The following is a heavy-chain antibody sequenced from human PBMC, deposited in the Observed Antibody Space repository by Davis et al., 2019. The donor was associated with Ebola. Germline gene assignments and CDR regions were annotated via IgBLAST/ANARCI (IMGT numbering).Heavy chain of an antibody. CDR3: ARVSSWVGGGDSSVP. D-gene: IGHD3-10*01. CDR2: INPSDLST. CDR1: GYTFTNYY. Sequence: ASVKVSCKASGYTFTNYYMHWVRQAPGQGLKWMGVINPSDLSTTYAQRFQGRVTMTTDTSTTTAYMELRSLTSDDTAVYYCARVSSWVGGGDSSVPWGQGTLVTVSS. V-gene: IGHV1-46*01. J-gene: IGHJ5*02.